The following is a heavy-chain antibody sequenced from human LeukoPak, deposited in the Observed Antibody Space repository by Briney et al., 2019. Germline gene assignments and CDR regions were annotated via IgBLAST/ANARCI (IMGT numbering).Heavy chain of an antibody. CDR2: IYTGSNT. V-gene: IGHV3-53*01. D-gene: IGHD6-19*01. CDR1: WFIVSSNY. J-gene: IGHJ3*02. Sequence: PGGSLRLSCAASWFIVSSNYMNCVRQAPGKGLEWVSVIYTGSNTYYADSVKGRFTISRDNSKNTLYLQMHSLRAEDTAVYYCASPSSGQSFDIWGQGTMVTVSS. CDR3: ASPSSGQSFDI.